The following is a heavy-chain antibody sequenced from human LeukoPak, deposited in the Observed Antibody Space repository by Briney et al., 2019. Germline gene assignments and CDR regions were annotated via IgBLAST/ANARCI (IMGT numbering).Heavy chain of an antibody. Sequence: GGSLRLSCAASGFIFSSYSMSWVRQAPGKGLEWVSSISSSGGVTYYADSVKGRFTISRDNSKNTLYLQMNSLRAEDTAVYYCVKDRPTWPIDYWGQGTLVTVSS. CDR2: ISSSGGVT. J-gene: IGHJ4*02. CDR3: VKDRPTWPIDY. D-gene: IGHD5-12*01. CDR1: GFIFSSYS. V-gene: IGHV3-23*01.